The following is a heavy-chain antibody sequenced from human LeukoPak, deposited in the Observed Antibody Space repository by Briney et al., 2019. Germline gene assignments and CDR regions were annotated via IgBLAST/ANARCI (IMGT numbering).Heavy chain of an antibody. CDR1: GGSISSGGYY. D-gene: IGHD4-17*01. CDR2: IYYSGST. J-gene: IGHJ6*02. CDR3: ARGTVTTRNNYYYYGMDV. Sequence: SQTLSLTGTVSGGSISSGGYYWSWIRQHPGKGLEWSGYIYYSGSTYYNPSLKRRVTISVDTSKNQFSLKLSSVTAADTAVYYCARGTVTTRNNYYYYGMDVWGQGTTVTVSS. V-gene: IGHV4-31*03.